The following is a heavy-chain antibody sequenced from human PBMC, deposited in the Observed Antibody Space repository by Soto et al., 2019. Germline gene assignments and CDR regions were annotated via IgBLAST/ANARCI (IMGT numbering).Heavy chain of an antibody. CDR1: GFTFSSYA. CDR3: GDARFRDSCMFLLDY. V-gene: IGHV3-23*01. J-gene: IGHJ4*02. D-gene: IGHD3-10*02. CDR2: ISGSGGST. Sequence: EVQLLESGGGLVQPGGSLRLSCAASGFTFSSYAMSWVRQAPGKGLEWVSAISGSGGSTYYADSVKGRFTISRDNSKNTLYLQMISVRAEDAAVYYCGDARFRDSCMFLLDYWGQGSLVTLSS.